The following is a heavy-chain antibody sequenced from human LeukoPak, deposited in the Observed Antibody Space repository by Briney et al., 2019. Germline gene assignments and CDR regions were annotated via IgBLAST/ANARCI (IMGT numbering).Heavy chain of an antibody. CDR1: GGSIRSYY. CDR2: IYYSGST. CDR3: AGGYSYGSTYYYMDV. Sequence: SETLSLTCSVSGGSIRSYYWSWIRQPPGKGLEWIGYIYYSGSTNYNPSLKSRVTISVDTSKNQFSLKLSSVTAADTAVYYCAGGYSYGSTYYYMDVWGKGTTVTISS. J-gene: IGHJ6*03. D-gene: IGHD5-18*01. V-gene: IGHV4-59*01.